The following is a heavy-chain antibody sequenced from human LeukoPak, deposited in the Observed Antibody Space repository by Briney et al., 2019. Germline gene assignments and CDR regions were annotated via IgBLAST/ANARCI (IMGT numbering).Heavy chain of an antibody. CDR2: FDPEDGET. D-gene: IGHD3-10*01. V-gene: IGHV1-24*01. CDR3: ATVGCGSGSYDY. J-gene: IGHJ4*02. Sequence: GASVKVSCKVSGYTLTELSMHWVRQAPGKGLEWMGGFDPEDGETIYAQKFQGRVTMTEDTSTDTAYMELSSLRSEDTAVYYCATVGCGSGSYDYWGQGTLVTVSS. CDR1: GYTLTELS.